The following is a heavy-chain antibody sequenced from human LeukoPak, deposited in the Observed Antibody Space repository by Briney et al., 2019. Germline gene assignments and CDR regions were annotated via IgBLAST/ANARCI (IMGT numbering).Heavy chain of an antibody. CDR1: GFSFSIYA. CDR2: ISGSGGST. Sequence: GGSLRLSCAASGFSFSIYAMSWVRQAPGKGLEWVSAISGSGGSTYYADSVKGRFTISRDNSKNTLYLQINSLRDEDTAVYYCAKDLYDLVYATSFDYWGQGTLVTVSS. V-gene: IGHV3-23*01. J-gene: IGHJ4*02. D-gene: IGHD2-8*01. CDR3: AKDLYDLVYATSFDY.